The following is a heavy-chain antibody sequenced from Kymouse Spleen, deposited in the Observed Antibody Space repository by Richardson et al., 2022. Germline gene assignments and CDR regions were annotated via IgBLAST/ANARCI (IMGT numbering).Heavy chain of an antibody. Sequence: QVQLQESGPGLVKPSGTLSLTCAVSGGSISSSNWWSWVRQPPGKGLEWIGEIYHSGSTNYNPSLKSRVTISVDKSKNQFSLKLSSVTAADTAVYYCARDRRYCSSTSCYPHYYYYYGMDVWGQGTTVTVSS. V-gene: IGHV4-4*02. J-gene: IGHJ6*02. D-gene: IGHD2-2*02. CDR1: GGSISSSNW. CDR2: IYHSGST. CDR3: ARDRRYCSSTSCYPHYYYYYGMDV.